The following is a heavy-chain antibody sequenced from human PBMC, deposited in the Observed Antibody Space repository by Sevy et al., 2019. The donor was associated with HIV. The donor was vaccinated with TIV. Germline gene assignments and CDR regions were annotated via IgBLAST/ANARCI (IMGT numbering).Heavy chain of an antibody. V-gene: IGHV4-4*07. J-gene: IGHJ5*02. Sequence: SETLSLTCTVSGPSLTTSYWTWIRQPAGKGPEWIGRLSSTGKPNSNPSLRSRVTLSRDTSKNQFFLRLTSVTAADAAIYYCARLRNRWFDPWGQGTLVTVSS. CDR2: LSSTGKP. CDR3: ARLRNRWFDP. D-gene: IGHD3-16*02. CDR1: GPSLTTSY.